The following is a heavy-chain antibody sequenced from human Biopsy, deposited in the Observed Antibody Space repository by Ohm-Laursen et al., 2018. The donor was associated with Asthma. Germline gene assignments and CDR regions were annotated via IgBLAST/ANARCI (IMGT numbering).Heavy chain of an antibody. Sequence: SLRLSCSASGFTFSSYGMYWVRQAPGKGLEWVAVISYDGSNKYYADSVKGRFTISRDNSKNTLYLQMNSLRAEDTAVYYCAKDTEGRYDFWSGLSYNYYGMDVRGQGTTVTVS. V-gene: IGHV3-30*18. CDR1: GFTFSSYG. D-gene: IGHD3-3*01. CDR2: ISYDGSNK. CDR3: AKDTEGRYDFWSGLSYNYYGMDV. J-gene: IGHJ6*02.